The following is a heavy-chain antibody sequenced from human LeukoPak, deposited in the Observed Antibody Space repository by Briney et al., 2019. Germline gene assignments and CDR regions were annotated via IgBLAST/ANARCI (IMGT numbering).Heavy chain of an antibody. Sequence: GGSLRLSCAASGFTFSKYWMLWVRQAPGKGLESVSRINTDGTVTTYADSVKGRFTVSRDNAKNTLFLQMNSLRGDDTAVYYCTRDGMNSGGGDHWGQGALVTVSS. CDR2: INTDGTVT. CDR1: GFTFSKYW. J-gene: IGHJ4*02. CDR3: TRDGMNSGGGDH. V-gene: IGHV3-74*01. D-gene: IGHD6-19*01.